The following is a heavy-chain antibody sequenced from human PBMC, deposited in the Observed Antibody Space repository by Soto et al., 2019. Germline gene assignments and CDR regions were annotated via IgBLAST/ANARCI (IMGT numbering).Heavy chain of an antibody. CDR2: ISTSGSTI. Sequence: QVQLVESGGGLVRPGGSLRLSCTASGFTFNDYYITWIRQAPGKGLEWLSYISTSGSTIFYADSVKGRFTISRDNAKNSLYLQMDSLRPEDTALYFCAAFKFRPVWSASWGQGTLVTVSS. J-gene: IGHJ5*02. D-gene: IGHD3-16*01. CDR1: GFTFNDYY. CDR3: AAFKFRPVWSAS. V-gene: IGHV3-11*01.